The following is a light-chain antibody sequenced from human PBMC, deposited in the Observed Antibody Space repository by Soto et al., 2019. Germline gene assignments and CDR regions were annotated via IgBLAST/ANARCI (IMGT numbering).Light chain of an antibody. V-gene: IGLV9-49*01. CDR1: SGYSNYK. CDR2: VGAGGIVG. Sequence: QLVLTQPPSASASLGASVTLTCTLSSGYSNYKVDWYQQRPGKGPRFVMRVGAGGIVGSKGDGIPDRFSVLGSGLIRYLTIKNIQEEDESDYHCGADHGSGSNFVWVFGGGTKLTVL. CDR3: GADHGSGSNFVWV. J-gene: IGLJ2*01.